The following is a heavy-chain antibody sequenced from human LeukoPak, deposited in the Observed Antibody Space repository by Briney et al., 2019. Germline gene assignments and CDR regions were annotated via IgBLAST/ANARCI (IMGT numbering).Heavy chain of an antibody. J-gene: IGHJ4*02. D-gene: IGHD6-19*01. V-gene: IGHV3-30*04. CDR1: GLTFSSYA. Sequence: GGSLRLSCAASGLTFSSYAMHWVRQAPGKGLEWVAVISYDGSNKYYADSVKGRFTISRDNSKNTLYLQMNSLRAEDTAVYYCAKGGSSGWDLDYWGQGTLVTVSS. CDR3: AKGGSSGWDLDY. CDR2: ISYDGSNK.